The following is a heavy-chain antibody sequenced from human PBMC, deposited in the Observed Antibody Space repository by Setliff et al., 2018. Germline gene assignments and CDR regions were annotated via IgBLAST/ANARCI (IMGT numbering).Heavy chain of an antibody. D-gene: IGHD4-17*01. CDR2: VNPYNGDT. CDR1: GYTFTSYG. J-gene: IGHJ4*02. Sequence: ASVKVFCKSSGYTFTSYGVSWVRQAPGQGLEWMGWVNPYNGDTKNAQKFQGRVAMTTDTSTATVYMEVSRLRSEDTAVYHCARESVEMTTSTRSGFDYWGQGTLVTVSS. CDR3: ARESVEMTTSTRSGFDY. V-gene: IGHV1-18*01.